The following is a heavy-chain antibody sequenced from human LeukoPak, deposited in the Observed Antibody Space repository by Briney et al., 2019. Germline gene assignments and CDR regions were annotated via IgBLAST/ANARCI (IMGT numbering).Heavy chain of an antibody. CDR1: GFTFSNYE. V-gene: IGHV3-48*03. CDR2: ISRSGSSI. D-gene: IGHD4-23*01. J-gene: IGHJ4*02. Sequence: GGSLRLSCAASGFTFSNYEMSWVRQAPGKGLEWVSYISRSGSSIYYADSVKGRFTISRDNAKNSLYLQMNTLRAEDTAVYYRARVGRSTVGGYWGQGTLVTVSS. CDR3: ARVGRSTVGGY.